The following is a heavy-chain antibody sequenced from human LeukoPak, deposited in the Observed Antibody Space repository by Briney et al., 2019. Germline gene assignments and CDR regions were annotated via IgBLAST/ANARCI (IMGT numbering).Heavy chain of an antibody. Sequence: SETLSLTCAVYGGSFSGYYWSWIRQPPGKGLEWIGEINHSGSTNYNPSLKSRVTISVGTSKSQFSLKLSSVTAADTAIYYCARGGYYGSGNDFRFDPWGQGTLVTVSS. CDR3: ARGGYYGSGNDFRFDP. D-gene: IGHD3-10*01. V-gene: IGHV4-34*01. CDR2: INHSGST. CDR1: GGSFSGYY. J-gene: IGHJ5*02.